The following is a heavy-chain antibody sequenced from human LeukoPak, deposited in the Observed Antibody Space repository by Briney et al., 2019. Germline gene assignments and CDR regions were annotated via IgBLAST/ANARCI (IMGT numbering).Heavy chain of an antibody. D-gene: IGHD3-3*01. CDR3: ALEGDFWSGYLDY. CDR2: IYSGGST. Sequence: GSLSLSCAASGFTVSSNYMSWVRQAPGKGLEWVSVIYSGGSTYYADSAKGRFTISRDNSKNTLYLQMNSLRAEDTAVYYCALEGDFWSGYLDYWGQGTLVTVSS. CDR1: GFTVSSNY. V-gene: IGHV3-53*01. J-gene: IGHJ4*02.